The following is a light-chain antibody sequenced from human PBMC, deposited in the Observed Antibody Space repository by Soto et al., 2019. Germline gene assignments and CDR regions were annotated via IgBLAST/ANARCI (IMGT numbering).Light chain of an antibody. CDR1: QDITNY. CDR2: DAS. CDR3: QHYDHLPIT. J-gene: IGKJ5*01. Sequence: ASVGDRVTITCQASQDITNYLNWYQQKPGKAPRLLLYDASSLETGVPSRFSGSGSGTDFTFTISSLQPEDIATYYCQHYDHLPITFGQGTRLEIK. V-gene: IGKV1-33*01.